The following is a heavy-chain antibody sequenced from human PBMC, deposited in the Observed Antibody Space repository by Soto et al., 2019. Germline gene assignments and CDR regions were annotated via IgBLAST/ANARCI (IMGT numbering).Heavy chain of an antibody. CDR2: IYPGDSDT. V-gene: IGHV5-51*01. CDR3: ARPHAVGDDAFDI. Sequence: PGESLKISCKGSGYRFTSYWIAWVRQMPGKGLEWMGIIYPGDSDTRYSPSFQGQVTISADKSISTAYLQWSSLKASDTAMYYCARPHAVGDDAFDIWGQGTMVTVSS. D-gene: IGHD3-3*01. CDR1: GYRFTSYW. J-gene: IGHJ3*02.